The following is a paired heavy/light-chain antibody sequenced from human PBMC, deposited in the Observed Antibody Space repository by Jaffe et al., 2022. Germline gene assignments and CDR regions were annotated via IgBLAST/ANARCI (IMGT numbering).Light chain of an antibody. CDR2: WAS. J-gene: IGKJ4*01. V-gene: IGKV4-1*01. CDR3: QQYYST. CDR1: QSVLYSSNNKNY. Sequence: DIVMTQSPDSLAVSLGERATINCKSSQSVLYSSNNKNYLAWYQQKPGQPPKLLIYWASTRESGVPDRFSGSGSGTDFTLTISSLQAEDVAVYYCQQYYSTFGGGTKVEIK.
Heavy chain of an antibody. Sequence: QVQLVESGGGLVKPGGSLRLSCAASGFTFSDYYMSWIRQAPGKGLEWVSYISSSGSTIYYADSVKGRFTISRDNAKNSLYLQMNSLRAEDTAVYYCARDRVSGTTIFGVVTTRRSTNAFDIWGQGTMVTVSS. CDR3: ARDRVSGTTIFGVVTTRRSTNAFDI. D-gene: IGHD3-3*01. J-gene: IGHJ3*02. V-gene: IGHV3-11*01. CDR1: GFTFSDYY. CDR2: ISSSGSTI.